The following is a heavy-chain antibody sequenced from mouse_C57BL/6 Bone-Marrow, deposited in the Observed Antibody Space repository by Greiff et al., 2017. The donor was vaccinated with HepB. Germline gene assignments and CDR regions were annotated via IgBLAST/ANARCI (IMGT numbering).Heavy chain of an antibody. CDR1: GYTFTSYW. Sequence: QVQLQQPGADLVKPGASVKVSCKASGYTFTSYWMHWVKQRPGQGLEWIGRIHPSDSDTNYNQKFKGKATLTVDKSSSTAYMQLSSLTSEASAVYDWAIEDFDGYDAWFAYWGQGTLVTVAA. CDR3: AIEDFDGYDAWFAY. V-gene: IGHV1-74*01. CDR2: IHPSDSDT. J-gene: IGHJ3*01. D-gene: IGHD2-2*01.